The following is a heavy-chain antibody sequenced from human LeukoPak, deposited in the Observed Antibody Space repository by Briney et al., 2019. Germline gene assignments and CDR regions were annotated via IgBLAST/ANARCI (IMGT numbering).Heavy chain of an antibody. V-gene: IGHV3-23*01. Sequence: GGSLRLSCAASGFTFSSYAMSWVRQAPGKGLEWVSAISGSGGSTYYADSVKGRFTISRDNSKNTLYLQMNSLRAEDTAVYYCAKAGGPLYYDILTGSMLRDAFDIWGQGTMVTVSS. J-gene: IGHJ3*02. CDR1: GFTFSSYA. CDR2: ISGSGGST. CDR3: AKAGGPLYYDILTGSMLRDAFDI. D-gene: IGHD3-9*01.